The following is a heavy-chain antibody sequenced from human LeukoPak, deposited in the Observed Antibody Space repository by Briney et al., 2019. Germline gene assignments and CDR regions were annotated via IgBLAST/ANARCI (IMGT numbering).Heavy chain of an antibody. J-gene: IGHJ4*02. CDR1: GFTFSSYA. D-gene: IGHD3-16*01. CDR2: ISGSGGNT. CDR3: AKAIGGGTYYFDY. V-gene: IGHV3-23*01. Sequence: GGSLSLSCAASGFTFSSYAMSWVRQAPGKGLEWVSAISGSGGNTYYADSVKGRFTISRDNSKNTLYLQMNSLRAEDTAVYYCAKAIGGGTYYFDYWGQGTLVTVSS.